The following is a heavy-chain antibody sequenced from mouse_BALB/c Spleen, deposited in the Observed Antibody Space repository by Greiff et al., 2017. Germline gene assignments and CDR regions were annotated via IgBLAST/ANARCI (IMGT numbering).Heavy chain of an antibody. D-gene: IGHD2-4*01. V-gene: IGHV1-4*02. CDR1: GYTFTSYT. J-gene: IGHJ2*01. CDR2: INPSSGYT. Sequence: QVQLQQSAAELARPGASVKMSCKASGYTFTSYTMHWVKQRPGQGLEWIGYINPSSGYTEYNQKFKDKTTLTADKSSSTAYMQLSSLTSEDSAVYYCARVGLRRALYFDYWGQGTTLTVSS. CDR3: ARVGLRRALYFDY.